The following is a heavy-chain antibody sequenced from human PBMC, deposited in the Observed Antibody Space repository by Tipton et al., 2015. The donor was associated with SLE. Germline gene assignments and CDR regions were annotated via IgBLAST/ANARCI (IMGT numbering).Heavy chain of an antibody. D-gene: IGHD1-26*01. CDR2: IYNSVPG. Sequence: TLSLTCTVSGGSISSFSWTWIRQPPGKGLEWMRYIYNSVPGNYNPSLKSRLTISVDTSKNQFSLRLKTVTAADTAVYYCARGSRVEEELDYWGQGTLVTVSS. V-gene: IGHV4-59*07. J-gene: IGHJ4*02. CDR3: ARGSRVEEELDY. CDR1: GGSISSFS.